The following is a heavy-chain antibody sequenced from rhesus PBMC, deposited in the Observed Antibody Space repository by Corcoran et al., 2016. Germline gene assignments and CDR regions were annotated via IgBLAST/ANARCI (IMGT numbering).Heavy chain of an antibody. CDR1: GFTFSSYG. V-gene: IGHV3S5*01. CDR2: INSGGGST. D-gene: IGHD3-16*01. Sequence: EVQLVETGGGLVQPGGSLKLSCAASGFTFSSYGMSWVRQAPGKGLEWVSAINSGGGSTYYADSCKGRFPSSRDNSKNTLSLQMNSLRAEDTAVYYCAKGAIVAFDFWGQGLRVTVSS. J-gene: IGHJ3*01. CDR3: AKGAIVAFDF.